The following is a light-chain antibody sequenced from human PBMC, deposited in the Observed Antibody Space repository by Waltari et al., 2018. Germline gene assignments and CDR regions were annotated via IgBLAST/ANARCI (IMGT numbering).Light chain of an antibody. Sequence: QSALTQPPSVSGSPGQSVTISCTGTNSDVGYFNRVTWYQKAPGPAPKLLIFEVTNRPSGVPDRFSGSKSGNTASLTISGLQADDETDYYCMSYTTSDTWVFGGGTKVTVL. CDR3: MSYTTSDTWV. CDR2: EVT. CDR1: NSDVGYFNR. J-gene: IGLJ3*02. V-gene: IGLV2-18*02.